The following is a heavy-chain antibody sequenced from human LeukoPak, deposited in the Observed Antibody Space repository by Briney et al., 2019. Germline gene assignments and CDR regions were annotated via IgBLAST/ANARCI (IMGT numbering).Heavy chain of an antibody. CDR3: AKHFCTGLDCSLFDS. V-gene: IGHV3-23*01. Sequence: GGSLRLSCAASGFTFSSYAMSWVRQAPGKGLEWISGIRSAVETTHYADTVKGRFIISRDNSKNALSLQLNSLRPEDTALYYCAKHFCTGLDCSLFDSWGQGTLVTVSS. J-gene: IGHJ4*02. CDR2: IRSAVETT. CDR1: GFTFSSYA. D-gene: IGHD3/OR15-3a*01.